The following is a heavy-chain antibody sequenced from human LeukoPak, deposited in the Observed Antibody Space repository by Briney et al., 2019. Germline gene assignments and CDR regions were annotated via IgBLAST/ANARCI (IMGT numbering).Heavy chain of an antibody. D-gene: IGHD2-15*01. V-gene: IGHV4-34*01. Sequence: SETLSLTCAVSGGSFSGYYWSWIRQPPGKGLEWIGEINHSGSTNYNPSLKSRVTISVDTSKNQFSLKLSSVTAADTAVYYCASSSILGYCSGGSGRYYFDYWGQGSLVTVSS. J-gene: IGHJ4*02. CDR3: ASSSILGYCSGGSGRYYFDY. CDR1: GGSFSGYY. CDR2: INHSGST.